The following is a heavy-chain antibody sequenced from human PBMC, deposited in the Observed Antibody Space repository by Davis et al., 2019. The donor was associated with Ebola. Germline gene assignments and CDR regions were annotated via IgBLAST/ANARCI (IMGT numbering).Heavy chain of an antibody. V-gene: IGHV4-38-2*01. CDR1: GYSISSGHY. D-gene: IGHD6-6*01. Sequence: MPSETLSLTCAVSGYSISSGHYWGWLRRPPGKGLEWIGSIYHSGTTEYNPTLKSRVTISVDTSKNEFSLKLSSVTAADTAVYYCARVQLVTANWFDPWGQGTLVTVSS. CDR3: ARVQLVTANWFDP. CDR2: IYHSGTT. J-gene: IGHJ5*02.